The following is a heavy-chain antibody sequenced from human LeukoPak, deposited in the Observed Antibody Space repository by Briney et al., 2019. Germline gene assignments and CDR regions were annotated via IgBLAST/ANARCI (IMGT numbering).Heavy chain of an antibody. J-gene: IGHJ4*02. CDR3: AELTSMVEQY. CDR1: GLTLSSYW. D-gene: IGHD3-10*01. Sequence: GGSLRLSCAASGLTLSSYWMHWVRQAPGKGLVWVSRINSDGSSTRYADSVKGRFTISRDNAKNALYLQMNSLRAEDTAVYYCAELTSMVEQYWGQGTLVTVSS. CDR2: INSDGSST. V-gene: IGHV3-74*01.